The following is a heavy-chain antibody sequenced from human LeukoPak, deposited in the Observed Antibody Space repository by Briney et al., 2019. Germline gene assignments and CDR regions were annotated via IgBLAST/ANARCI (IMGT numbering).Heavy chain of an antibody. D-gene: IGHD6-6*01. J-gene: IGHJ4*02. Sequence: GGSLRLSCAASGFTFSSYWMHWVRQAPGKGLVWVSRINTDGSSTTYADSVKGRITISRDNAKNTLYLQMNSLSAEDTAVYYCARGYSSSYRIDYWGQGTLVTVSS. CDR1: GFTFSSYW. V-gene: IGHV3-74*01. CDR3: ARGYSSSYRIDY. CDR2: INTDGSST.